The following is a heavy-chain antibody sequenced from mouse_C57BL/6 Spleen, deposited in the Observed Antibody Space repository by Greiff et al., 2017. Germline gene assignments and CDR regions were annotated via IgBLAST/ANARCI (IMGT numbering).Heavy chain of an antibody. CDR3: ARGGTARAAIRGWFAY. Sequence: QVQLQQPGAELVMPGASVKLSCKASGYTFTSYWMHWVKQRPGQGLEWIGEIDPSDSYTNYNQKFKGKSTLTVDKSSSTAYMQLSSLTSEDSAVYYCARGGTARAAIRGWFAYWGQGTLVTVSA. D-gene: IGHD3-2*01. V-gene: IGHV1-69*01. J-gene: IGHJ3*01. CDR1: GYTFTSYW. CDR2: IDPSDSYT.